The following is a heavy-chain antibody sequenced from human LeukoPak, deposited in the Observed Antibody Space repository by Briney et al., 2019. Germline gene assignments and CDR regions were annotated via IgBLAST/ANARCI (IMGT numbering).Heavy chain of an antibody. V-gene: IGHV3-23*01. D-gene: IGHD2-8*01. CDR1: GFTFSNYG. Sequence: GGSLRLSCAASGFTFSNYGMNWVRQTPGKGLEWVSGISGSGGTTYYSDSVKGRFTISRDNSKNTLYLQMNSLRAEDTAVYYCARDGVWAGDAFDIWGQGTMVTVSS. CDR2: ISGSGGTT. CDR3: ARDGVWAGDAFDI. J-gene: IGHJ3*02.